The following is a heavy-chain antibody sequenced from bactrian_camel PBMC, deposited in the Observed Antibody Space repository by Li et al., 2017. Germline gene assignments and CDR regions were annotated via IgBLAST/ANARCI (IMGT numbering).Heavy chain of an antibody. Sequence: HVQLVESGGGSVQAGGSLKLSCVASGFSLGNCGMAWFRQAPGKEREAIASISSEALTNYADSVKGRFTVSKDNAKNALYLQMNSLKPEDTAIYYCASRDYRRCYNFGAFLQREYRYWGQGTQVTVS. CDR3: ASRDYRRCYNFGAFLQREYRY. J-gene: IGHJ4*01. V-gene: IGHV3S55*01. CDR1: GFSLGNCG. CDR2: ISSEALT. D-gene: IGHD4*01.